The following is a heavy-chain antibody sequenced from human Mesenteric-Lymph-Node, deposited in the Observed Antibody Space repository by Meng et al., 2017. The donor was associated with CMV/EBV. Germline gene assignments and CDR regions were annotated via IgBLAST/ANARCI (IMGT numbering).Heavy chain of an antibody. D-gene: IGHD1-26*01. V-gene: IGHV4-4*02. CDR1: GDSIISSTW. Sequence: VSGDSIISSTWWSWVRQPPGQGLEWIGAIYHSGRITYSPSLKSRVTISVDKSENQFSLKLTSVTAADTAVYYCARGGMSSSAASFDYWGQGTLVTVSS. CDR2: IYHSGRI. J-gene: IGHJ4*02. CDR3: ARGGMSSSAASFDY.